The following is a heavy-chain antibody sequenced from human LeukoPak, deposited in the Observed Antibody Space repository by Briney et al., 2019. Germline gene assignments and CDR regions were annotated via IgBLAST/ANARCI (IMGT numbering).Heavy chain of an antibody. V-gene: IGHV3-30*02. Sequence: PGGSLRLSCAASGFTFSSYGMHWVRQAPGKGLEWVAFIRYDGSNKYYADSVKGRFAISRDNSKNTLYLQMNSLRAEDTAVYYCARDSFRGSYSDYWGQGTLVTVSS. CDR1: GFTFSSYG. D-gene: IGHD1-26*01. J-gene: IGHJ4*02. CDR2: IRYDGSNK. CDR3: ARDSFRGSYSDY.